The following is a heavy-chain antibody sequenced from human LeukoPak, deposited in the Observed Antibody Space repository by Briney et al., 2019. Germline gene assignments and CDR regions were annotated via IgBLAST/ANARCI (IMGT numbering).Heavy chain of an antibody. Sequence: SETLSLTCTVSGASISSSSSYWAWIRQPPGKGLEWIANINYSGSTYYNPSLKSRVTISVDTSKQQFSLKLSSVTAADAAVYYCARGRPAAGQYLFDYWGQGALVTVSA. CDR2: INYSGST. J-gene: IGHJ4*02. V-gene: IGHV4-39*01. CDR1: GASISSSSSY. CDR3: ARGRPAAGQYLFDY. D-gene: IGHD6-13*01.